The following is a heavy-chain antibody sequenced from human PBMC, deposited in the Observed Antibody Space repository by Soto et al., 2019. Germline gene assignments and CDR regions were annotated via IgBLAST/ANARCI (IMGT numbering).Heavy chain of an antibody. CDR1: GFTFSSYA. Sequence: GGSLRLSCAASGFTFSSYAMRWVRQAPGKGLEWVSTIKHNGSGKYYVDSVKGRFIISRDNAKNSVFLQMNGLRVEDTAVYFCARAMGTDGWSNHPFDIWGQGTMVTVSS. D-gene: IGHD6-19*01. J-gene: IGHJ3*02. CDR3: ARAMGTDGWSNHPFDI. CDR2: IKHNGSGK. V-gene: IGHV3-7*04.